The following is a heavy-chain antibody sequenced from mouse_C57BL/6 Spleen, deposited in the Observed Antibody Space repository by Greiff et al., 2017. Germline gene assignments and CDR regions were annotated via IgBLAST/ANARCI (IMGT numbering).Heavy chain of an antibody. CDR3: AANGATTVDY. V-gene: IGHV1-82*01. CDR2: IYPGDGDT. Sequence: VQLQQSGPELVKPGASVKISCKASGYAFSSSWMNWVKQRPGQGLEWIGRIYPGDGDTNYNGKFKGKATLTADKSSSTAYMRLSSLTSEDSAVYFCAANGATTVDYGGQGTTLSVSS. J-gene: IGHJ2*01. D-gene: IGHD1-1*01. CDR1: GYAFSSSW.